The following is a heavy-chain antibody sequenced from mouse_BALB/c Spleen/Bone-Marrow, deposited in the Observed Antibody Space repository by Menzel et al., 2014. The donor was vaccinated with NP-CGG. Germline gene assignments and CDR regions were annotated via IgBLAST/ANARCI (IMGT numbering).Heavy chain of an antibody. V-gene: IGHV1-9*01. CDR1: GYTFTDYW. J-gene: IGHJ3*01. CDR2: ILPGSGNT. Sequence: QLQQSGAELMKPGASVRISCKATGYTFTDYWIQWVKQRPGHGLEWIGEILPGSGNTHYNEKFKGKATFTADTSSNTAYMQLSSLTSEDSAVYYCTRQGFACWGQGTLVTVSA. CDR3: TRQGFAC.